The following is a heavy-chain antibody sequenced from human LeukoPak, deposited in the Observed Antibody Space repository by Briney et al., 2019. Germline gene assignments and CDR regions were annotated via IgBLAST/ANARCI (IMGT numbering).Heavy chain of an antibody. D-gene: IGHD1-1*01. J-gene: IGHJ5*02. Sequence: GGSLRLSCAASGFTFSSYAMNWVRQAPGKGLEWVSAISDSGDSTYYADSVKGRFTISRDNSKNTLYLQMNSLRAEDTAVYYCAKRFTTGPTNWFDPWGQGTLVTVSS. CDR3: AKRFTTGPTNWFDP. V-gene: IGHV3-23*01. CDR1: GFTFSSYA. CDR2: ISDSGDST.